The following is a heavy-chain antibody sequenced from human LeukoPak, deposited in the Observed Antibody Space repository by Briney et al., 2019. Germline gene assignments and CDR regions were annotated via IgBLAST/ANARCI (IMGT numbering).Heavy chain of an antibody. J-gene: IGHJ4*02. CDR2: IRYDGSNK. CDR1: GFTFSSYG. Sequence: GGSLSLSCAASGFTFSSYGMHWVRQAPGKGLEWVAFIRYDGSNKYYADSVKGRFTISRDNSKNTLYLQMNSLRAEDTAVYYCAKGGPYQLLLDYWGQGTLVTVSS. CDR3: AKGGPYQLLLDY. D-gene: IGHD2-2*01. V-gene: IGHV3-30*02.